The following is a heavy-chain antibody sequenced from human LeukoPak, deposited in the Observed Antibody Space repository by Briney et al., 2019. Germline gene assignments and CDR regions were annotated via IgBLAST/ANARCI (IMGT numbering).Heavy chain of an antibody. Sequence: GGSLRLSCTASGLSFSSFAMSWVRQGPARGLEWVSSIRGNGEPFYADSVKGRFTLSSDSSMNTVYFQLNNLRVEDTAIYYCARSSWVSSTDAVRWGQGTLVTVSS. CDR1: GLSFSSFA. CDR2: IRGNGEP. D-gene: IGHD6-19*01. CDR3: ARSSWVSSTDAVR. V-gene: IGHV3-23*01. J-gene: IGHJ4*02.